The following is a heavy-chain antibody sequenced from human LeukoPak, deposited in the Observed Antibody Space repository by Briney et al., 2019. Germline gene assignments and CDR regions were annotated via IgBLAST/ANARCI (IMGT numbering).Heavy chain of an antibody. D-gene: IGHD1-7*01. CDR1: GFTFGGYG. Sequence: PGQSLRLSCAASGFTFGGYGMHWVRQAPGKGLEWVAVIWYDGSNKYYADSVKGRFTISRDSSKDTLYLQMNILRAEDTAVYYCVRDQNFYFDYWGQGTLVTVSS. V-gene: IGHV3-33*01. CDR2: IWYDGSNK. CDR3: VRDQNFYFDY. J-gene: IGHJ4*02.